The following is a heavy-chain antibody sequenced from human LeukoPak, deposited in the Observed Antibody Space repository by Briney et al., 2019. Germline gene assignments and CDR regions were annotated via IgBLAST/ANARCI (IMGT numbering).Heavy chain of an antibody. Sequence: ASVKVSCTASGYTFTGYYMHWVRQAPGQGLEWMGRINPNSGGTNYAQKFQGRVAMTRDTSTSRVYMEVSSLRSEDTAVYYCARTYSSSDEFDYWGQGTLVTVSS. CDR2: INPNSGGT. CDR3: ARTYSSSDEFDY. J-gene: IGHJ4*02. V-gene: IGHV1-2*06. D-gene: IGHD6-13*01. CDR1: GYTFTGYY.